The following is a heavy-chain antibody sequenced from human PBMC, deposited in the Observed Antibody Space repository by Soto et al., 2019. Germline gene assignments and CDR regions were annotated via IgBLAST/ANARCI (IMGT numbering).Heavy chain of an antibody. D-gene: IGHD1-26*01. V-gene: IGHV1-2*02. CDR2: IHPNTGAT. Sequence: ASVKVSCKASGYSFTGFYIHWVRQAPGQGLEWMGSIHPNTGATNYAQNFQGRVTMTTDTSINTAYMELSSLRSDDTAVYYCARWASGSYFWGPGTMVTVYS. J-gene: IGHJ4*02. CDR1: GYSFTGFY. CDR3: ARWASGSYF.